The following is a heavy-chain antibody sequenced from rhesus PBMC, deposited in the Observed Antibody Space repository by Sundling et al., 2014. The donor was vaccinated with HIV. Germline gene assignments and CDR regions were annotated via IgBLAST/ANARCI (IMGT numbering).Heavy chain of an antibody. V-gene: IGHV3-38*01. J-gene: IGHJ4*01. D-gene: IGHD2-8*01. Sequence: EVQLVESGGGLAQPGGSLRLSCAASGFTFSDHYMDWVRQAPGKGLEWVGRIRNKANSYPTEYAASVKGRFTISRDDSKNTLYLQMSSLKTEDTAVYYCARGGYCSGAVCYGRYSGYRFDYWGQGVLVTVSS. CDR2: IRNKANSYPT. CDR3: ARGGYCSGAVCYGRYSGYRFDY. CDR1: GFTFSDHY.